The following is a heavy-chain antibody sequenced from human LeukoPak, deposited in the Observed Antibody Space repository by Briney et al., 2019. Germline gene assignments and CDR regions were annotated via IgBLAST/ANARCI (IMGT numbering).Heavy chain of an antibody. V-gene: IGHV1-46*01. CDR2: INPSGGST. D-gene: IGHD3-3*02. CDR3: ARDPASISGNP. CDR1: GYTFTSYY. J-gene: IGHJ5*02. Sequence: ASVKVSCKASGYTFTSYYLHWVRQAPGQGLEWMGTINPSGGSTSYAQKFQGRVTMTRVTSTSTAYMELSSLRSEDTAVYYCARDPASISGNPWGQGTLVTVSS.